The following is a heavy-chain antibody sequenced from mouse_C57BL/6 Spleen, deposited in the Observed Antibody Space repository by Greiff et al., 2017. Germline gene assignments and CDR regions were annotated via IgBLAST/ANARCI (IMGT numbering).Heavy chain of an antibody. CDR2: ISYDGSY. D-gene: IGHD1-1*01. V-gene: IGHV3-6*01. CDR1: GYSITSGYY. Sequence: EVQLMESGPGLVKPSQSLSLTCSVTGYSITSGYYWNWIRQFPGNKLEWMGYISYDGSYNYNPSLKNRISITRDTSKNQFFLKLNSVTTEDTATYYCARVSYYYGSSSYYFDYWGQGTTLTVSS. J-gene: IGHJ2*01. CDR3: ARVSYYYGSSSYYFDY.